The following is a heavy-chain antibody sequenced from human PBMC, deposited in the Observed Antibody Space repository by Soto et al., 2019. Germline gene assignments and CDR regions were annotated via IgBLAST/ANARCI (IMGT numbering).Heavy chain of an antibody. J-gene: IGHJ4*02. CDR3: ARGVDTAMVFFDY. D-gene: IGHD5-18*01. Sequence: SETLCLTCTVSGGSIGSGGYYWSWIRQHPGKGLEWIGYIYYSGSTYYNPSLKSRVTISVDTSKNQFSLKLSSVTAADTAVYYCARGVDTAMVFFDYWGQGTLVTVSS. V-gene: IGHV4-31*03. CDR1: GGSIGSGGYY. CDR2: IYYSGST.